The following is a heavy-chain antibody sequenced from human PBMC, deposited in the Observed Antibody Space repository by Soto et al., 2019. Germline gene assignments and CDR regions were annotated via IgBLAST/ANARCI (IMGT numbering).Heavy chain of an antibody. CDR2: IIPVFGTA. V-gene: IGHV1-69*12. Sequence: QVQLVQSGAEVKKPGSSVRVSCKASGGTLRNYGISWVRQAPGQGLEWMGGIIPVFGTANYAQKFQGRVTITADDSTSTVYMDVTSLRSEGTAVYYCSRGDATKIVVTTYYGMDVWGQGTTVTVSS. J-gene: IGHJ6*02. D-gene: IGHD4-17*01. CDR3: SRGDATKIVVTTYYGMDV. CDR1: GGTLRNYG.